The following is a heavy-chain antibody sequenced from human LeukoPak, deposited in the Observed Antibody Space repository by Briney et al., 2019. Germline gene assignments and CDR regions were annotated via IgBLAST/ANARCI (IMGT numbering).Heavy chain of an antibody. D-gene: IGHD1-26*01. J-gene: IGHJ4*02. CDR2: INPNSGGT. V-gene: IGHV1-2*02. CDR3: ATDGSRWELRSTSFDY. CDR1: GYTFTGYY. Sequence: ASVKVSCKASGYTFTGYYMHWVRQAPGQGLEWMGWINPNSGGTNYAQKFQGRVTMTRDTSISTAYMELSRLRSDDTAVYYCATDGSRWELRSTSFDYWGQGTLVTVSS.